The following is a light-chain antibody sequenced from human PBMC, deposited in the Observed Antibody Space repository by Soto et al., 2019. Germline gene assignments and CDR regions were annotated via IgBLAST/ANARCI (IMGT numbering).Light chain of an antibody. CDR1: QSVSSN. CDR3: QQYNNWPV. Sequence: EIVMTQSPATLSVSPGERATLSCRASQSVSSNLAWYQQKPGQAPRLLIYGASTRATGIPVRFSGSGSGTELTLTISSLQSEDFAVYYCQQYNNWPVFGQGTKVDIK. J-gene: IGKJ1*01. V-gene: IGKV3D-15*01. CDR2: GAS.